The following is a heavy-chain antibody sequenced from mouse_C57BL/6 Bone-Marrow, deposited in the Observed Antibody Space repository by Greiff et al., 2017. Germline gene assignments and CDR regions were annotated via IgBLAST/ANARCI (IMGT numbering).Heavy chain of an antibody. V-gene: IGHV1-4*01. Sequence: VQLQQSGAELARPGASVKMSCKASGYTFTSYTMHWVKQRPGQGLEWIGYINPCSGYTKYNQKFKDKATLTADKSSSTAYMQLSSLTSEDSAVYYCARPYYFHAMDYWGQGTSVTVSS. CDR3: ARPYYFHAMDY. CDR1: GYTFTSYT. CDR2: INPCSGYT. D-gene: IGHD1-1*01. J-gene: IGHJ4*01.